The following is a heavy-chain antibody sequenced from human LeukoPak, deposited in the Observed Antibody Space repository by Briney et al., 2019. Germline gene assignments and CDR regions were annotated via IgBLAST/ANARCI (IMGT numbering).Heavy chain of an antibody. D-gene: IGHD6-13*01. V-gene: IGHV3-7*02. Sequence: GGSLRLSCAASGFTLSTYWMSWVRQAPGKRLEWVANIKQDGSEKYYVDSVKGRFTISRDNAKNSLYLQVNSLRAEDTAVYYCARGYSSSCDYWGRGTLVTVSS. J-gene: IGHJ4*02. CDR2: IKQDGSEK. CDR1: GFTLSTYW. CDR3: ARGYSSSCDY.